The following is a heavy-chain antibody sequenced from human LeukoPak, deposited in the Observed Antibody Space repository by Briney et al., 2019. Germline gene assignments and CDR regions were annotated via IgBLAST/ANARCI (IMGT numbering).Heavy chain of an antibody. D-gene: IGHD3-16*02. CDR3: GRDYDYFWGGYRYPFDY. J-gene: IGHJ4*02. CDR1: GFTFSSYW. CDR2: MNSDGSTT. V-gene: IGHV3-74*01. Sequence: PGGSLRLSCAASGFTFSSYWMHWGRQAPGKGLVWLSRMNSDGSTTNYADSVKGRFTISRDNAMNTLYLQMNSLRVEDTAMYFCGRDYDYFWGGYRYPFDYWGQGTLVTVSS.